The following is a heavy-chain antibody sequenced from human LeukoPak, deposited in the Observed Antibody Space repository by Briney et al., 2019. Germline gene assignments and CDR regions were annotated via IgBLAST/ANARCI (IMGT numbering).Heavy chain of an antibody. Sequence: GESLKISCQGSGYRFTSYWIGWVRRMPGKGLEWMGFIYPGDSDTRYSPSFQGQVTISADKSMSTAYLQWSSLKASDTAMYYCARRRGRYSGDAFDIWGQGTMVTVSS. CDR3: ARRRGRYSGDAFDI. D-gene: IGHD1-26*01. CDR1: GYRFTSYW. J-gene: IGHJ3*02. CDR2: IYPGDSDT. V-gene: IGHV5-51*01.